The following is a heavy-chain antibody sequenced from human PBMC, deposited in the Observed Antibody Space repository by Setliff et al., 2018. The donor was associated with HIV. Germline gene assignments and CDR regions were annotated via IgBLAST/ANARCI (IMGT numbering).Heavy chain of an antibody. CDR1: GGSISSSSYY. V-gene: IGHV4-39*06. CDR2: IYYRGST. Sequence: SETLSLTCTVSGGSISSSSYYWGWIRQPPGKGLEWIGSIYYRGSTYYNPSLKSRVTISLDTSRNQFTLKLGSVTAADTAMYYCAREHCSGGSCNGFDIWGQGTMVTVSS. J-gene: IGHJ3*02. D-gene: IGHD2-15*01. CDR3: AREHCSGGSCNGFDI.